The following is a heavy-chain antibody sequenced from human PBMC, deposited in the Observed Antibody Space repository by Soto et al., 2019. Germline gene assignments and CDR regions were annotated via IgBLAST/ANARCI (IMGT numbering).Heavy chain of an antibody. CDR3: ARHGCSGGSCYYRGYYYYGMDV. CDR2: IYYSGST. Sequence: SETLSLTCTVSGGSISSSSYYWGWIRQPPGKGLEWIGSIYYSGSTYYNPSLKSRVTISVDTSKNQFSLKLSSVTAADTAVYYCARHGCSGGSCYYRGYYYYGMDVWGQGTTVTAP. CDR1: GGSISSSSYY. V-gene: IGHV4-39*01. J-gene: IGHJ6*02. D-gene: IGHD2-15*01.